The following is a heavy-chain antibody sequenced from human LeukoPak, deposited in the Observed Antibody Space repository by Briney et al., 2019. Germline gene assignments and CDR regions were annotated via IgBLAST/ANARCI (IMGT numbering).Heavy chain of an antibody. Sequence: ASVKVSCKASGYTFTSYGISWVRQAPGQGLEWMGWISAYNGNTNYAQKLQGRVTMTTDTSTSTAYMELRSLRSDDPAVYYCARDPTVDIVATISTQRPFDYWGQGTLVTVSS. CDR1: GYTFTSYG. CDR2: ISAYNGNT. CDR3: ARDPTVDIVATISTQRPFDY. J-gene: IGHJ4*02. D-gene: IGHD5-12*01. V-gene: IGHV1-18*01.